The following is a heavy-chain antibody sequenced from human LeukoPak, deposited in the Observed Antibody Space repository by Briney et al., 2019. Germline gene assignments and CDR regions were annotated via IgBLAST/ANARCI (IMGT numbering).Heavy chain of an antibody. D-gene: IGHD1-26*01. Sequence: GGSLRLSCAASGFTVSNNYMSWVRQAPRKGLEWVSVIYSGGSTYYADSVKGRFTISRDNSKNTLYLQMNSLRAEDTAVYYCARIYSGSYSDYWGQGTLVTVSS. V-gene: IGHV3-53*01. CDR1: GFTVSNNY. CDR2: IYSGGST. CDR3: ARIYSGSYSDY. J-gene: IGHJ4*02.